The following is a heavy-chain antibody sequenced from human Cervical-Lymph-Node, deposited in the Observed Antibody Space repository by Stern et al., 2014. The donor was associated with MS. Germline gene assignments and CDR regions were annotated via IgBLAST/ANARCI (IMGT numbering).Heavy chain of an antibody. CDR1: GFTFNDYA. J-gene: IGHJ4*02. Sequence: EEQLVESGGGLVQPGRSLRLSCVGSGFTFNDYAMNWVRQAPGKGLEWVAGISWSSGSTGYADSVKGRFTISRDYAKNSLYLQMNSLRVEDTALYYCAKDIAVDTTNAFDYWGQGTLVTVSS. D-gene: IGHD5-18*01. CDR2: ISWSSGST. CDR3: AKDIAVDTTNAFDY. V-gene: IGHV3-9*01.